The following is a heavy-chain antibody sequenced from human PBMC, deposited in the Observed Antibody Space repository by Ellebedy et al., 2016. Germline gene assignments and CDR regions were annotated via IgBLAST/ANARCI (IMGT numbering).Heavy chain of an antibody. CDR3: ARDRGVAGPAAFDI. CDR2: ISGSGSKI. D-gene: IGHD3-10*01. V-gene: IGHV3-48*03. Sequence: GGSLRLSCVVSAFTFSTYEMHWIRQAPGKGLEWVSYISGSGSKIYYAESVKGRFTISSDNAKNSLFLQMNSLRAEDTAVYYCARDRGVAGPAAFDIWGQGTMVTVSS. J-gene: IGHJ3*02. CDR1: AFTFSTYE.